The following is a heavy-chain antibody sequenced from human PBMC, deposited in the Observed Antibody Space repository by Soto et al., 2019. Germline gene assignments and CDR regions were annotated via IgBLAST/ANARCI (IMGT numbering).Heavy chain of an antibody. CDR1: GFTLRGYA. CDR2: ISSNGVGT. CDR3: ARRARPDFYYMDV. D-gene: IGHD6-6*01. V-gene: IGHV3-64*01. J-gene: IGHJ6*03. Sequence: EVQLAESGGGLAQPGGSLNLSGAASGFTLRGYAMDWVRKPPGKGLEYVSGISSNGVGTYYTNSVQGRFTISRDNSKNTVYLQMGSLRPEDMAVYYCARRARPDFYYMDVWGKGTTVTVSS.